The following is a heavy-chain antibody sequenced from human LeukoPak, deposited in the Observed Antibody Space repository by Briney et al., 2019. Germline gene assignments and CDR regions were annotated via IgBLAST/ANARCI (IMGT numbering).Heavy chain of an antibody. CDR3: ATYDILTGYYRGWFDY. Sequence: SETLSLTCTVSGGSISSSSYYWGWIRQPPGKGLEWIGNIYYSGSTYYNPSLKSRVTISVDTSKNQFSLKLSSVTAADTAVYYCATYDILTGYYRGWFDYWGQGTLVTVSS. CDR1: GGSISSSSYY. CDR2: IYYSGST. D-gene: IGHD3-9*01. V-gene: IGHV4-39*01. J-gene: IGHJ4*02.